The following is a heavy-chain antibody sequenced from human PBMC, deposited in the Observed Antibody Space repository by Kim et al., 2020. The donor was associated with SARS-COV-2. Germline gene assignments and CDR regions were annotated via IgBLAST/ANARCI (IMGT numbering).Heavy chain of an antibody. J-gene: IGHJ6*02. CDR3: ANEAAGTTSPYYYGMDV. CDR1: GFTFSSYA. CDR2: ISGSGGST. V-gene: IGHV3-23*01. Sequence: GGSLRLSCAASGFTFSSYAMSWVRQAPGKGLEWVSAISGSGGSTYYADSVKGRFTISRDNSKNTLYLQMNSLRAEDTAVYYCANEAAGTTSPYYYGMDVWGQGTTVTVSS. D-gene: IGHD1-1*01.